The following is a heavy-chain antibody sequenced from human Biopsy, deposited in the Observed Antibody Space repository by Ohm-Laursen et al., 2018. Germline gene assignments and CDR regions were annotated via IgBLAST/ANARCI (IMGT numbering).Heavy chain of an antibody. Sequence: SETLSLTCTVSGGSISSYYWSWIRQPPGKGLEWIGYIYYTGSTNYNPSFKSRFTISVETSMNPLSLRRTFLTAADTAVYYCARHAPSYSGSYWRYFDLWGRGTLVTVSS. D-gene: IGHD1-26*01. CDR1: GGSISSYY. V-gene: IGHV4-59*08. CDR3: ARHAPSYSGSYWRYFDL. J-gene: IGHJ2*01. CDR2: IYYTGST.